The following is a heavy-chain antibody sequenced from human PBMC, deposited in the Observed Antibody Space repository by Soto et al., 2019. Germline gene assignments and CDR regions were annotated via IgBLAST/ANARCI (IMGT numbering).Heavy chain of an antibody. V-gene: IGHV4-4*07. CDR1: GGAISGYY. J-gene: IGHJ5*02. D-gene: IGHD3-3*01. CDR3: ARGQRFSDSFNP. CDR2: IYSSGGT. Sequence: SETLSLTCTVSGGAISGYYWTWIRQSAGKGLEWIGRIYSSGGTKYNPSLQSRVTMSLDTSKNQFSLRLSSVTAADTAVYYCARGQRFSDSFNPWGQGTLVTVSS.